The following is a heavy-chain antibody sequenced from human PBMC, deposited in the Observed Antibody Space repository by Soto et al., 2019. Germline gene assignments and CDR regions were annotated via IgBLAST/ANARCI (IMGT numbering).Heavy chain of an antibody. CDR1: GGSISSVGHY. D-gene: IGHD6-25*01. Sequence: SETLSLTCSVSGGSISSVGHYWTWIRQQPGKGLEWIGYIYYSGSTDYNPSLKSRVTISVDRSKNQFSLDLSSVTAADTAIYYCARESGGYDSSTRYGLDVWGQGTTVTVSS. CDR3: ARESGGYDSSTRYGLDV. CDR2: IYYSGST. V-gene: IGHV4-31*03. J-gene: IGHJ6*02.